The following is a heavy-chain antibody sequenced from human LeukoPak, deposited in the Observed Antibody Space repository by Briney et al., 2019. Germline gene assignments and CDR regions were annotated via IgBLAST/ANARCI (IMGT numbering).Heavy chain of an antibody. Sequence: SETLSLTCTVSGGSISNSGDYWGWIRQSPGKGLEWIGDIFYSGRTYYSPSLKSRVTISVDTSKNQFSLKLSSVTAADTAVYYCARASYSYDINGWVPFDYWGQGTLVTVSS. CDR2: IFYSGRT. V-gene: IGHV4-39*07. CDR3: ARASYSYDINGWVPFDY. J-gene: IGHJ4*02. D-gene: IGHD3-22*01. CDR1: GGSISNSGDY.